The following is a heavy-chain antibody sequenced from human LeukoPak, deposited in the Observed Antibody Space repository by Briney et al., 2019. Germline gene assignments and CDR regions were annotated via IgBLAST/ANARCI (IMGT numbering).Heavy chain of an antibody. CDR1: GFSLSTSGVG. Sequence: SGPTLVNPTQTLTLTCTCSGFSLSTSGVGVGWIRQPPGKALEWLALLYWSDDKRYSPSLKSRLTITKDTSKNQVVLTMTNMDPVDTATYYCAHVSYSGSYYGFDYWGQGALVTVSS. CDR3: AHVSYSGSYYGFDY. CDR2: LYWSDDK. D-gene: IGHD1-26*01. V-gene: IGHV2-5*01. J-gene: IGHJ4*02.